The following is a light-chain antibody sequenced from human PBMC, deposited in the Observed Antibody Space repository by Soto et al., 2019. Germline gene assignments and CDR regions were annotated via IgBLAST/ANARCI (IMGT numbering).Light chain of an antibody. Sequence: EIVLMQSPGTLSLSPGERATLSCRTSESVTSTYLAWYQQKPGQPPRLLIYAASSRATGIPDRFSGSGSGTDFTPAISRLEPEDFAVYYCQVFGSSPRYTFGRGTKLEIK. CDR1: ESVTSTY. V-gene: IGKV3-20*01. CDR2: AAS. CDR3: QVFGSSPRYT. J-gene: IGKJ2*01.